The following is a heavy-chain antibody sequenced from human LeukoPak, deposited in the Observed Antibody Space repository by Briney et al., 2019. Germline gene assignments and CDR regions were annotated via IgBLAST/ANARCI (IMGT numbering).Heavy chain of an antibody. V-gene: IGHV3-53*01. CDR1: GFSVSSNY. CDR3: ARALAAGAYYFDS. Sequence: GGSLRLSCAASGFSVSSNYMSWVRQAPGKGLERVSVFYSGGSTYYADSVKDRFTISRDDSKNTLSLQMNSLRAEDTAVYYCARALAAGAYYFDSWGHGTLVTVSS. J-gene: IGHJ4*01. CDR2: FYSGGST. D-gene: IGHD6-13*01.